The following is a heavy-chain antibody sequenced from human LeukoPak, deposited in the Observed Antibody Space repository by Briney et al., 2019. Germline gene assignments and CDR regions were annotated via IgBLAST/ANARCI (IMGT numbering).Heavy chain of an antibody. D-gene: IGHD5-18*01. J-gene: IGHJ5*02. CDR2: IWYDGSNK. Sequence: GGSLRLSCAASGFTFSSYGMHWVRQAPGKGLEWVAVIWYDGSNKYYADSVKGRFTISRDNSKNTLYLQMNSLRAEDTAVYYCARDRHIQLWSNWFDPWGQGTLVTVSS. CDR1: GFTFSSYG. V-gene: IGHV3-33*01. CDR3: ARDRHIQLWSNWFDP.